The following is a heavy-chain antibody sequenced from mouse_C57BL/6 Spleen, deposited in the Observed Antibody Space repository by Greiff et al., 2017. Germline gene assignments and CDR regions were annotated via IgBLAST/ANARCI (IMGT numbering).Heavy chain of an antibody. V-gene: IGHV1-81*01. Sequence: QVQLQQSGAELARPGASVKLSCKASGYTFTSYGISWVKQRTGQGLEWIGEIYPRSGNTYYNEKFKGKATLTADKSSSTAYMELRRRTSEDSAVYFCARYYYGSSYGAMDYWGQGTSVTVSS. CDR3: ARYYYGSSYGAMDY. D-gene: IGHD1-1*01. J-gene: IGHJ4*01. CDR1: GYTFTSYG. CDR2: IYPRSGNT.